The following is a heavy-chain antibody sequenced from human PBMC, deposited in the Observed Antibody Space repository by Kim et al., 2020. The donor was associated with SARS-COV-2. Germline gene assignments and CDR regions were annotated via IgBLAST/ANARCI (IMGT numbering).Heavy chain of an antibody. CDR1: GFTFSSYD. V-gene: IGHV3-13*01. CDR2: IGTAGDT. Sequence: ALRLSCAASGFTFSSYDMHWVRQATGKGLEWVSAIGTAGDTYYPGSVKGRFTISRENAKNSLYLQMNSLRAGDTAVYYCARGYSSSWYWAFDIWGQGTM. CDR3: ARGYSSSWYWAFDI. D-gene: IGHD6-13*01. J-gene: IGHJ3*02.